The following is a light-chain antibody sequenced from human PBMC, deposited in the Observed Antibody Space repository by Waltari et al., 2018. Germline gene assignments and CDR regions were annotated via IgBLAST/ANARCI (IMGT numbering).Light chain of an antibody. CDR2: NNK. CDR3: AAWDDSLNGVV. Sequence: QSVLTQSPSASGTSGQRVTISCSGSSSNIGRDIVNWYRHLPGTAPKLLIYNNKQRPSGVPARFSGSKSGTSASLAISGLQSEDEADYYCAAWDDSLNGVVFGGGTKLSVL. CDR1: SSNIGRDI. V-gene: IGLV1-44*01. J-gene: IGLJ2*01.